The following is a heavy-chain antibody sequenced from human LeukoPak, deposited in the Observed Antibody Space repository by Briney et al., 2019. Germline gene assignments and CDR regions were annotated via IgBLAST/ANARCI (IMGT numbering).Heavy chain of an antibody. D-gene: IGHD6-19*01. J-gene: IGHJ2*01. Sequence: PGGSLRLSCAASGFTFTNYAMSWVRQAPGKGLEWVSAISGSGGSTYYADSVKGRFTISRDNSKNTLYLQMNSLRAEDTAVYYCAKDLGGKGSSGWKRRPFNWYFDLWGRGTLVTVSS. CDR2: ISGSGGST. CDR3: AKDLGGKGSSGWKRRPFNWYFDL. V-gene: IGHV3-23*01. CDR1: GFTFTNYA.